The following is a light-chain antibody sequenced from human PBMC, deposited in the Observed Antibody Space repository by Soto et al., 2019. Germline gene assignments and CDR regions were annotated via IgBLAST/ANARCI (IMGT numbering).Light chain of an antibody. CDR1: QSVSSY. V-gene: IGKV3-11*01. CDR3: QQRTSWPLT. CDR2: DAS. J-gene: IGKJ4*01. Sequence: EIVLTQSPATLSLSPGERATLSCRASQSVSSYLAWYQQKPGQAPRLLIYDASNRATGIPPRFSGSGSGTDFTLTSSSLEPEDFAIYYCQQRTSWPLTFGGGTKVEI.